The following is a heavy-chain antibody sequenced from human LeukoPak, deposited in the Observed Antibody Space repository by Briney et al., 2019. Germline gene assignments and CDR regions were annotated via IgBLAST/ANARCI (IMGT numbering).Heavy chain of an antibody. CDR3: ARQEEDYGDYGGFDY. V-gene: IGHV5-51*01. J-gene: IGHJ4*02. CDR2: IYPGDSDT. Sequence: GESLKISCKGSGYSFTSYWIGWVRQMPGKGLGWMGIIYPGDSDTRYSPSCQGQVTISADKSISTAYLQWSSLKASDTAMYYCARQEEDYGDYGGFDYWGQGTLVTVSS. CDR1: GYSFTSYW. D-gene: IGHD4-17*01.